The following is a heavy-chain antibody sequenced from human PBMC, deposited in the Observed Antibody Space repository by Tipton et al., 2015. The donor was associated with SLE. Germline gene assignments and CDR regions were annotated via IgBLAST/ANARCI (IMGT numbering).Heavy chain of an antibody. D-gene: IGHD6-13*01. CDR1: GNTFTSYH. Sequence: QVQLVQSGAEVKKPGASVKVSCKASGNTFTSYHLHWVRQAPGQGFEWLGIIDPSDGSTIFAQKFQGRVTMTTDTSTRTVSMELSSLRSEDAAAYFCARDGVLTTDSSRWYERYRQSEGFYMDVWGKGTTVTVSS. V-gene: IGHV1-46*01. CDR2: IDPSDGST. J-gene: IGHJ6*03. CDR3: ARDGVLTTDSSRWYERYRQSEGFYMDV.